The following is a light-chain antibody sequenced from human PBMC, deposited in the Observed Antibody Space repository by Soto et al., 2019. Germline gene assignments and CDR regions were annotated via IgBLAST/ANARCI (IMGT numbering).Light chain of an antibody. Sequence: EIVMTQSPATLSLTPGERATLSCRASQSFSSNLAWYQQKPGLPPRLLIYDASTRATGVPARFSGGGSGTEFTLTITSLQSEDFAVYWCQQYNNWPLTFGPGRLLEV. CDR2: DAS. J-gene: IGKJ5*01. V-gene: IGKV3-15*01. CDR3: QQYNNWPLT. CDR1: QSFSSN.